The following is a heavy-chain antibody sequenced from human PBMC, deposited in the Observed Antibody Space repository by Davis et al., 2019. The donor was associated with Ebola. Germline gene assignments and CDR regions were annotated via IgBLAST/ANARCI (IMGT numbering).Heavy chain of an antibody. J-gene: IGHJ4*02. CDR3: ASNWNDEGD. CDR1: GYTFTSYY. CDR2: ISAYNGNT. V-gene: IGHV1-18*04. Sequence: ASVKVSCKASGYTFTSYYMHWVRQAPGQGLEWMGWISAYNGNTNYAQKLQGRVTMTTDTSTSTAYMELSSLRSEDTAVYYCASNWNDEGDWGQGTLVTVSS. D-gene: IGHD1-1*01.